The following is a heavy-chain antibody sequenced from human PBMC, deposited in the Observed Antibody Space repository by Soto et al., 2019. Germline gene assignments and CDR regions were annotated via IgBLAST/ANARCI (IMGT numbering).Heavy chain of an antibody. CDR1: GGSISSGDYY. V-gene: IGHV4-30-4*01. Sequence: PSETLSLTCSVSGGSISSGDYYWICDRPPQGKGLDWISYIYYSASNYYYPSLNSRPTISVDTSKNKFSLKLSSVTAADTAVYYCARQWERWLNEFLVTEAPDYWGQGTLVTVSS. CDR3: ARQWERWLNEFLVTEAPDY. D-gene: IGHD1-26*01. CDR2: IYYSASN. J-gene: IGHJ4*02.